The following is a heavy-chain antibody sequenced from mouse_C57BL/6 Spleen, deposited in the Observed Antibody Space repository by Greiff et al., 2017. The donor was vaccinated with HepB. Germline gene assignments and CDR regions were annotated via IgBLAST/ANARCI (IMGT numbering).Heavy chain of an antibody. J-gene: IGHJ4*01. CDR2: INPSTGGT. V-gene: IGHV1-42*01. CDR1: GYSFTGYY. Sequence: EVQLQQSGPELVKPGASVKISCKASGYSFTGYYMNWVKQSPEKSLEWIGEINPSTGGTTYNQKFKAKATLTVDKSSSTAYMQLKSLTSEDSAVYYCARRRLDYYAMDYWGQGTSVTVSS. CDR3: ARRRLDYYAMDY.